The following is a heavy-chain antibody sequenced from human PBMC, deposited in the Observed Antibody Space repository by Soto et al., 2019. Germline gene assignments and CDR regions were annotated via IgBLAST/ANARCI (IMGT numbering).Heavy chain of an antibody. V-gene: IGHV3-74*01. CDR1: GFTFSSFW. D-gene: IGHD2-21*01. Sequence: PGGSLRLSCAASGFTFSSFWMNWVRQSPGKGLMWLSRISPDGSNRGYADSVEGRFTVSRDNAKNTLYLEMHSLRAEDTAMYYCASWGHIVPAWHTDFDDWGEGTMVTVSS. J-gene: IGHJ4*02. CDR3: ASWGHIVPAWHTDFDD. CDR2: ISPDGSNR.